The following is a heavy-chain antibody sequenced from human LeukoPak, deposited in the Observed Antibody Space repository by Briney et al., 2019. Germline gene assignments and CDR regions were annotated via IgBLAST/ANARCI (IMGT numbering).Heavy chain of an antibody. Sequence: SETLSLTCTVSGGSISSYYWSWIRQPPGKGLEWIGYIYYSGSTDYNPSLKSRVTISVDTSKNQFSLKLSSVTAADTAVYYCARHPPFGGLFHFDYWGQGTLVTVSS. J-gene: IGHJ4*02. CDR3: ARHPPFGGLFHFDY. CDR2: IYYSGST. CDR1: GGSISSYY. D-gene: IGHD3-10*01. V-gene: IGHV4-59*08.